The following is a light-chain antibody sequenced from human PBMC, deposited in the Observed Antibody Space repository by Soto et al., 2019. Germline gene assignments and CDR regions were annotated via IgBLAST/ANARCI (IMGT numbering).Light chain of an antibody. CDR3: CSYAGSYTWV. CDR1: SSDVGHYNF. Sequence: QSVLTQPHSVSGSPGQSVTISCSGTSSDVGHYNFVSWYQHHPGKAPKLLIYDVTTWPSGVPDRFSGSKSGNTASLTISGLQAEDEADFYCCSYAGSYTWVFGGGTQLTVL. V-gene: IGLV2-11*01. CDR2: DVT. J-gene: IGLJ3*02.